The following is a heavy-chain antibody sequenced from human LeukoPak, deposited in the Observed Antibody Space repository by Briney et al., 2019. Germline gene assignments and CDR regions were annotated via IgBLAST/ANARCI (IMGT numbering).Heavy chain of an antibody. CDR3: ARTTPYGSGSYYPFPHHFDY. Sequence: SETLSLTCSVSGGSIRSVSYYWSCIRQPAGKGVEWIGRIFTSGSTNYNPSLKSRVTISVDTSKNQFSLKLSSVTAADTAVYYCARTTPYGSGSYYPFPHHFDYWGQGTLVTVSS. V-gene: IGHV4-61*02. CDR1: GGSIRSVSYY. J-gene: IGHJ4*02. D-gene: IGHD3-10*01. CDR2: IFTSGST.